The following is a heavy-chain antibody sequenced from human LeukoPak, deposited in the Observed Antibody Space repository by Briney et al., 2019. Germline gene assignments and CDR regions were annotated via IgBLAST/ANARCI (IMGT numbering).Heavy chain of an antibody. CDR2: IYYSGST. V-gene: IGHV4-59*01. CDR1: GGSISSFY. CDR3: ARAAGWDTAMADYYYYIDV. D-gene: IGHD5-18*01. J-gene: IGHJ6*03. Sequence: SETLSLTCTVSGGSISSFYWSWIRQPPGKGLEWLGFIYYSGSTNYNPSLKSRVTISVDTSKNQFSLKLSSVTAADTAVYYCARAAGWDTAMADYYYYIDVWGKGTTVTISS.